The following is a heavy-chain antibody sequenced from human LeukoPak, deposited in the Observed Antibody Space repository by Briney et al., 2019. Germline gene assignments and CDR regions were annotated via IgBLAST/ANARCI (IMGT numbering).Heavy chain of an antibody. D-gene: IGHD2-2*01. CDR1: GFTFDDYA. CDR2: ISWNSGSI. V-gene: IGHV3-9*01. Sequence: GRSLRLSCAASGFTFDDYAMHWVRQAPGKGLEWVSGISWNSGSIGYADSVKGRFTISRDNAKNSLYLQMNSLRAEDTALYYCAKGPLRYCSSTSCLFDYWGQGTLVTVSS. J-gene: IGHJ4*02. CDR3: AKGPLRYCSSTSCLFDY.